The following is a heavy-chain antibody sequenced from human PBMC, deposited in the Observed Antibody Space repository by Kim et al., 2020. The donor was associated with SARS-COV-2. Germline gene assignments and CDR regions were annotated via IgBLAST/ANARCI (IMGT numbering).Heavy chain of an antibody. V-gene: IGHV3-30*04. CDR1: GFTFSSYA. J-gene: IGHJ4*01. CDR2: ISYDGSNK. D-gene: IGHD3-16*01. Sequence: GRSLRLSCAASGFTFSSYAMHWVRQAPGKGLEWVAVISYDGSNKYYADSVKGRFTISRDNSKNTLYLQMNSLRAEDTAVYYCARDYRRWTNSLITDYWG. CDR3: ARDYRRWTNSLITDY.